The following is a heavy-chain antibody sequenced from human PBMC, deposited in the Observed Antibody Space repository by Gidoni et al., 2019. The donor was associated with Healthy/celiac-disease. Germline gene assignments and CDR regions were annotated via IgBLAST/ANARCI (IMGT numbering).Heavy chain of an antibody. CDR2: LYYSGST. D-gene: IGHD3-22*01. CDR3: AGRQNYYYDSSGYYPLDY. J-gene: IGHJ4*02. CDR1: GGSISSYY. V-gene: IGHV4-59*01. Sequence: QVQLQESGPGLVKPSETLSLTCTVSGGSISSYYWRWIRQPPGKGLEWIGYLYYSGSTNYNPSLKSRVTISVDTSKNQFSLKLSSVTAADTAVYYCAGRQNYYYDSSGYYPLDYWGQGTLVTVSS.